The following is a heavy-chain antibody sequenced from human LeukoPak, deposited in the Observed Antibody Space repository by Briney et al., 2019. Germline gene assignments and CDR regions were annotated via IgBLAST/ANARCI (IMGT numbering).Heavy chain of an antibody. D-gene: IGHD5-24*01. CDR1: GGSISSNY. Sequence: SETLSLTCTVSGGSISSNYWSWIRQPAGKGPEWIGRIYTSGRANYNPSLKSRVTMSVDTSKNQFSLKLSSVTAADTAVYYCARNWNGYDYNFGDAFDIWGQGTMVTVSS. J-gene: IGHJ3*02. CDR2: IYTSGRA. CDR3: ARNWNGYDYNFGDAFDI. V-gene: IGHV4-4*07.